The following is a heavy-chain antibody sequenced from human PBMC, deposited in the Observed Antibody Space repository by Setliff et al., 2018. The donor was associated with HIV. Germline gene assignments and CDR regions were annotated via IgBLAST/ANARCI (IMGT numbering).Heavy chain of an antibody. D-gene: IGHD4-17*01. V-gene: IGHV7-4-1*02. Sequence: PVASVKVSCKASGYTFINYAINWVRQAPGQGLEWMGWVNTRTGSPTYAQAFTGRFVFSVDTSITTAYLEITSLKAEDTAVYYCARALYGDYGGDLNWLDPWGQGTLVTVSS. CDR1: GYTFINYA. CDR2: VNTRTGSP. CDR3: ARALYGDYGGDLNWLDP. J-gene: IGHJ5*02.